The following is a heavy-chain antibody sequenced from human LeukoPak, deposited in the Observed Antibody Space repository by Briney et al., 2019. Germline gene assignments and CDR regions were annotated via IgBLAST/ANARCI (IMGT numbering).Heavy chain of an antibody. V-gene: IGHV4-34*01. CDR3: AIVGGSYPY. D-gene: IGHD1-26*01. J-gene: IGHJ4*02. CDR1: GGSFSGYY. CDR2: INHSGST. Sequence: SETLSLTCAVYGGSFSGYYWSWIRQPPGKGREWIGEINHSGSTNYNPSLKSRVTISVDTSKNQFSLKLSSVTAADTAVYYCAIVGGSYPYWGQGTLVTVSS.